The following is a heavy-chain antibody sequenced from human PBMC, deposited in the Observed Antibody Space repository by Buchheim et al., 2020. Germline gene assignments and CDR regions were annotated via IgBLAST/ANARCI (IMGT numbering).Heavy chain of an antibody. V-gene: IGHV3-30*04. CDR2: ISYDGSNK. D-gene: IGHD2-15*01. CDR3: ARDGSRYCSGGSCTYYFDY. CDR1: GFTFSSYA. J-gene: IGHJ4*02. Sequence: QVQLVESGGGVVQPGRSLRLSCAASGFTFSSYAMHWVRQAPGKGLEWVAVISYDGSNKYYADSVKGRFTISRDISKNTLYLQMNSLRAEDTAVYYCARDGSRYCSGGSCTYYFDYWGQGTL.